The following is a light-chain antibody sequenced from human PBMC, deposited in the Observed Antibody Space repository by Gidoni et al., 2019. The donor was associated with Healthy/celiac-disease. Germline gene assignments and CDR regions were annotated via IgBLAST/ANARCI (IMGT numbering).Light chain of an antibody. CDR2: GAS. Sequence: EIVLTQSPGTLSFSPGERATPSWSACQSVSSSYLSWYQQKPGQAPRLLIYGASSRATGIPDRFSGSGSRTDFTLTISRLEPEDFAVYYCQQYGSSPMYTFXQXTKLEIK. V-gene: IGKV3-20*01. J-gene: IGKJ2*01. CDR1: QSVSSSY. CDR3: QQYGSSPMYT.